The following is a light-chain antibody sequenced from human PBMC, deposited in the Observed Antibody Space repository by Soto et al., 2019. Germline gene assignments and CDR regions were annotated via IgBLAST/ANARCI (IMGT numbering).Light chain of an antibody. CDR2: DAS. CDR1: QSVGSY. J-gene: IGKJ1*01. CDR3: QQRTNWPPWT. Sequence: EIVLTQSPATLSLSPGERATLSCRASQSVGSYLAWYQHKPGQPPRLLIYDASNRATGIADRFSGSGPGTDFPLTMSKLEPEDFAVYYCQQRTNWPPWTFGQATKVDIK. V-gene: IGKV3-11*01.